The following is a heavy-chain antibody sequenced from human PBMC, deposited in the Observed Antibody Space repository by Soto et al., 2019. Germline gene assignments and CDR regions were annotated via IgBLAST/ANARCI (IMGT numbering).Heavy chain of an antibody. Sequence: QLQLQESGSGLVKPSQTLSLTCAVSGGSISSGGYSWSWIRQPPGKGLEWIGYIYHSGSTYYNPSLKSRVTISVDRSNNQFSLKLSSVTAADTAVYYCSRGFMVRGVPHWYFDLWGRGTLVTVSS. D-gene: IGHD3-10*01. CDR3: SRGFMVRGVPHWYFDL. J-gene: IGHJ2*01. CDR1: GGSISSGGYS. CDR2: IYHSGST. V-gene: IGHV4-30-2*01.